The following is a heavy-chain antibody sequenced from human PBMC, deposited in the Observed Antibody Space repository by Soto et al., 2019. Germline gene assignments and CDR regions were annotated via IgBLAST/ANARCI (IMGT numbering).Heavy chain of an antibody. CDR1: CGSFRGFY. CDR2: INHVGIT. D-gene: IGHD3-3*01. V-gene: IGHV4-34*01. CDR3: ARAHDFWGGRQQPIVS. Sequence: QVQLQQWGAGLLTPSETLSLTCAVSCGSFRGFYWTWIRQSPGKGLEWLGDINHVGITNYNPSLKSQGSIPVDTSKSQFSLKLSSVTAEDTAVYYCARAHDFWGGRQQPIVSWGQGTLVTVSS. J-gene: IGHJ4*02.